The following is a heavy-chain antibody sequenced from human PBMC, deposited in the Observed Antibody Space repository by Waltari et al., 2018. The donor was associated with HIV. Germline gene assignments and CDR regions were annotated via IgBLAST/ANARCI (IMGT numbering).Heavy chain of an antibody. CDR3: ARHVILAAEGLAYFDY. CDR1: DDSISSTSYY. J-gene: IGHJ4*02. CDR2: IYYSGST. D-gene: IGHD5-12*01. V-gene: IGHV4-39*01. Sequence: QLQLQESGPGLVKPSETLSLTCSVSDDSISSTSYYWGWIRQPPGKGLEWIGSIYYSGSTYYNPSLKSRVTISVDTSKNQFSLRLRSVTAADTAVFYCARHVILAAEGLAYFDYWGQGTLVTVSS.